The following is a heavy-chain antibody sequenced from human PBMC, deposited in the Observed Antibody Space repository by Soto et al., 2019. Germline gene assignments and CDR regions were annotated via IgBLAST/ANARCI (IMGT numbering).Heavy chain of an antibody. CDR2: TYYRSKWYN. CDR3: ARDTVITIFGVVIIGELHDAFDY. CDR1: GDSVSSNSAA. D-gene: IGHD3-3*01. V-gene: IGHV6-1*01. Sequence: PSQTLSLTCAISGDSVSSNSAAWDWIRQSPSRGLEWLGRTYYRSKWYNDYAVSVKSRITINPDTSKNQFSLQLNSVTPEDTAVYYCARDTVITIFGVVIIGELHDAFDYWGQGTPVTVSS. J-gene: IGHJ4*02.